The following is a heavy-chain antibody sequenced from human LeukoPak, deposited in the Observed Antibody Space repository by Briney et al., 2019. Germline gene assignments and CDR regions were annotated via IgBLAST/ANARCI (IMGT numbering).Heavy chain of an antibody. CDR3: ARTALMTTVVTPRSDFDY. CDR1: GFTFSSYA. V-gene: IGHV3-21*01. CDR2: ISSSSSYI. Sequence: GGSLRLSCAASGFTFSSYAMSWVRQAPGKGLEWVSSISSSSSYIYYADSVKGRFTISRDNAKNSLYLQMNSLRAEDTAVYYCARTALMTTVVTPRSDFDYWGQGTLVTVSS. D-gene: IGHD4-23*01. J-gene: IGHJ4*02.